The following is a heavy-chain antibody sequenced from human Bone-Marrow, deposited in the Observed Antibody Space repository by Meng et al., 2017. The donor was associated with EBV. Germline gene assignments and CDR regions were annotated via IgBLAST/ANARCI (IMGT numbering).Heavy chain of an antibody. J-gene: IGHJ4*02. CDR1: GGSISSYY. V-gene: IGHV4-59*01. D-gene: IGHD3-10*01. Sequence: QVQPQESGPGLVKPSETLYLTCTVSGGSISSYYWSWIRQSPGKGLEWIGYVYYSGSTYYNPSLESRVTISVDTSKNQFSLNLNSVTAADTAVYHCARGYGSGSYYFDYWGQGTLVTVSS. CDR2: VYYSGST. CDR3: ARGYGSGSYYFDY.